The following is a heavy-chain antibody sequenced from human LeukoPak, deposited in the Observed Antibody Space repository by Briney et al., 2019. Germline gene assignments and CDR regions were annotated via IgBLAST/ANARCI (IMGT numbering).Heavy chain of an antibody. J-gene: IGHJ4*02. CDR1: GFTFSSYA. V-gene: IGHV3-23*01. CDR3: ATLGMVRGNDY. CDR2: ISGSGGST. D-gene: IGHD3-10*01. Sequence: GGSLRLSCAASGFTFSSYAMSWVRQAPGKGLEWVSAISGSGGSTYYADSVKGRFTISRDNTKNTLYLQMNSLRAEDTAVYYCATLGMVRGNDYWGQGTLVTVSS.